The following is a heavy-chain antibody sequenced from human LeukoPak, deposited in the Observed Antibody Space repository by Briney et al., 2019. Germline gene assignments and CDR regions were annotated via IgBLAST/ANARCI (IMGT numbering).Heavy chain of an antibody. V-gene: IGHV3-30-3*01. CDR1: GFTFSSYA. CDR2: TSYDGSNK. J-gene: IGHJ4*02. CDR3: ARERSGWYESSFDY. D-gene: IGHD6-19*01. Sequence: GGSLRLSCAASGFTFSSYAMHWVRQAPGNGLEWVAVTSYDGSNKYYADSVKGRFTISRDNSKNTLYLQMNSLRAEDTAVYYCARERSGWYESSFDYWGQGTLVTVSS.